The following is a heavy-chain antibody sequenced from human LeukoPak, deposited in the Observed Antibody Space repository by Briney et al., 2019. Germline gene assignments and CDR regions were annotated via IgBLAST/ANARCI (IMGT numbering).Heavy chain of an antibody. D-gene: IGHD3-22*01. CDR1: GFSFSNFY. CDR2: ISSSSTYT. V-gene: IGHV3-11*06. Sequence: SLRLSCAASGFSFSNFYMSWISQAPGKGLEWVSYISSSSTYTNSADSVRGRFTISRDNAKNSLYLQMNSLRVEDTAVYYCARDSDSSGYYDYWGQGTLVTVSS. J-gene: IGHJ4*02. CDR3: ARDSDSSGYYDY.